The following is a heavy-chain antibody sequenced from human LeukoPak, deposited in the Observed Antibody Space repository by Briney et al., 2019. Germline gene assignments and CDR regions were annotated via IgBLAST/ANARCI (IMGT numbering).Heavy chain of an antibody. V-gene: IGHV4-31*11. CDR3: ARFIVVVTEGSNWFDP. CDR2: IYHSGNT. J-gene: IGHJ5*02. CDR1: GDSVSSIGYY. D-gene: IGHD2-21*02. Sequence: PSETLSLTCAVSGDSVSSIGYYWTWIRQLPGTGLEWIGYIYHSGNTQYNPSLKSRLTISVDTSKNQFSLKLSSVTAADTAVYYCARFIVVVTEGSNWFDPWGQGTLVTVSS.